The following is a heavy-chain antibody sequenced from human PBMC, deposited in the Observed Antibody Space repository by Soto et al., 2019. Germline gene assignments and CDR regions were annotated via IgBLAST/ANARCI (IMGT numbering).Heavy chain of an antibody. CDR2: IYYSGST. Sequence: SETLSLTCTVSGGSISSGNYFWSWIRQQPGKGLEWIGYIYYSGSTYYNPSLKSRVTISVDTSKNQFSLKLSSVTAADTAVYYCARDLRSSSWYLTYYYYYGMDVWGQGTTVTVSS. CDR1: GGSISSGNYF. V-gene: IGHV4-31*03. CDR3: ARDLRSSSWYLTYYYYYGMDV. D-gene: IGHD6-13*01. J-gene: IGHJ6*02.